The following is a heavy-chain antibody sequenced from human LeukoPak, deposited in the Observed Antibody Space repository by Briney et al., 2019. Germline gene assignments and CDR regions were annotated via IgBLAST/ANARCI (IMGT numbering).Heavy chain of an antibody. D-gene: IGHD1-1*01. CDR3: AKDRLCNNWNDVCLFHY. CDR2: ISCSGGST. CDR1: GFTFSSYA. Sequence: GGSLRLSCAASGFTFSSYAMSWVRQAPGKGLEWVSAISCSGGSTYYADSVKGRFTISRDNSKNTLYLQMNSLRAEDTAVYYCAKDRLCNNWNDVCLFHYWGQGTLVTVSS. V-gene: IGHV3-23*01. J-gene: IGHJ4*02.